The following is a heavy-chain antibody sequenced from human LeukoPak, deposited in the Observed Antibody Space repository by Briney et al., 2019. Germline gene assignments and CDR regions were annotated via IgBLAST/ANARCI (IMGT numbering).Heavy chain of an antibody. CDR2: ISGSGGST. Sequence: GGSLRLSCAASGFTFSSYAMSWVRQAPGKGLEWVSAISGSGGSTYYADSVKGRFTISRDNSKNTLYLQMNSLRAEDTAVYYCAIFRGYCSGGSCSFDYWGQGTLVTVSS. J-gene: IGHJ4*02. V-gene: IGHV3-23*01. CDR1: GFTFSSYA. D-gene: IGHD2-15*01. CDR3: AIFRGYCSGGSCSFDY.